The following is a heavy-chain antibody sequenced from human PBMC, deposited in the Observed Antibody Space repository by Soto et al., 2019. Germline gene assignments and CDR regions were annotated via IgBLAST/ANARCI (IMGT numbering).Heavy chain of an antibody. V-gene: IGHV5-51*01. CDR3: ARRSTVTTNHSGY. Sequence: AQFLKISCKGSGYSFTSYLIGWVRELPWKGLEWMGIIYPGDSDTRYSPSFQGQVTISADKSISTAYLQWSGLKASDIAMYYCARRSTVTTNHSGYWGQGTLVTVSS. J-gene: IGHJ4*02. D-gene: IGHD4-17*01. CDR1: GYSFTSYL. CDR2: IYPGDSDT.